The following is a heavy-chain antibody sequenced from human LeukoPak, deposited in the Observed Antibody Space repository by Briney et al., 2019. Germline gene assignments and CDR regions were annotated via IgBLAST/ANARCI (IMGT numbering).Heavy chain of an antibody. CDR2: ISAYNGNT. V-gene: IGHV1-18*01. Sequence: ASVKVSCKASGYTFSSYGISWVRQAPGQGLEWMGWISAYNGNTNYALKHEDGVTMTTDTSTSTAYMELRGLRSDDTAVYYCARRSTLYSSGRFYFDYWGQGTLVTVSS. J-gene: IGHJ4*02. CDR1: GYTFSSYG. CDR3: ARRSTLYSSGRFYFDY. D-gene: IGHD6-19*01.